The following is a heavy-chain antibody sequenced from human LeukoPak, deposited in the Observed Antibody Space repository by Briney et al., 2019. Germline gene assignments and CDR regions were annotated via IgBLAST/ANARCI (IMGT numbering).Heavy chain of an antibody. Sequence: TPSETLSLTCTVSGGSISSSSYYWGWIRQPPGKGLEWIGSIYYSGSTYYNPSLKSRVTISVDTSKNQFSLKLSSVTAADTAVYYCAREPFGGRRVGATKGFDYWGQGTLVTVSS. CDR3: AREPFGGRRVGATKGFDY. CDR1: GGSISSSSYY. J-gene: IGHJ4*02. V-gene: IGHV4-39*07. D-gene: IGHD1-26*01. CDR2: IYYSGST.